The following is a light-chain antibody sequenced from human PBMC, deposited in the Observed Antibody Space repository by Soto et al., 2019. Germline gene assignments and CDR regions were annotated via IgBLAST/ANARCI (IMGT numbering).Light chain of an antibody. CDR2: AAS. J-gene: IGKJ5*01. Sequence: DIQMTQSPSSLSASVGDRVTVTCRTSQNIYNYLNWYQQKPGKAPKLLIYAASSVQSGVPLRFSGTGSGTDFTLTISSLQPEDFATYYCEQTYSTPVTSGQGTRLQIK. CDR1: QNIYNY. V-gene: IGKV1-39*01. CDR3: EQTYSTPVT.